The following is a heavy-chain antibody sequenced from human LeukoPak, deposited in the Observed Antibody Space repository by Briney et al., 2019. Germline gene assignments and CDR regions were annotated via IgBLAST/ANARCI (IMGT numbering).Heavy chain of an antibody. CDR3: ARDWRVVGAFDI. Sequence: ASVKVSCKASGYTFNSSYMHWVRQAPGQGLEWMGIINPSDDSTRYAQKFQGRDTITTDESTSTAYMELSSLRSEDTAVYYCARDWRVVGAFDIWGQGTMVTVS. CDR2: INPSDDST. J-gene: IGHJ3*02. V-gene: IGHV1-46*02. D-gene: IGHD1-26*01. CDR1: GYTFNSSY.